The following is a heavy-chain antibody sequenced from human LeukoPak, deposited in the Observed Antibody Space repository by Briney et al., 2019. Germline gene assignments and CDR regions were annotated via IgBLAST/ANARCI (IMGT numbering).Heavy chain of an antibody. CDR3: AKFQVAAGTTTMASVNWFDP. CDR2: ISGSGGST. Sequence: GGSLRLSCAASGFTFSSYAMSWVRQAPGKGLEGVSAISGSGGSTYYADSVKGRFTISRDNSKNTLYLQMNSLRAEDTAVYYCAKFQVAAGTTTMASVNWFDPWGQGTLVTVSS. CDR1: GFTFSSYA. V-gene: IGHV3-23*01. D-gene: IGHD6-19*01. J-gene: IGHJ5*02.